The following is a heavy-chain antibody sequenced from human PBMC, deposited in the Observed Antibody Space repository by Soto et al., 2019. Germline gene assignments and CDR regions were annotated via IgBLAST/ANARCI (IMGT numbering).Heavy chain of an antibody. CDR1: GGSFSGYY. CDR2: INHSGST. J-gene: IGHJ6*03. CDR3: ARGGGVVVPAAMLGGYYYYYMDV. V-gene: IGHV4-34*01. D-gene: IGHD2-2*01. Sequence: SETLSLTCAVYGGSFSGYYWSWIRQPPGKGLEWIGEINHSGSTNYNPSLKSRVTISVDTSKNQFSLKLSSVTAADTAVYYCARGGGVVVPAAMLGGYYYYYMDVWGKGTTVTVSS.